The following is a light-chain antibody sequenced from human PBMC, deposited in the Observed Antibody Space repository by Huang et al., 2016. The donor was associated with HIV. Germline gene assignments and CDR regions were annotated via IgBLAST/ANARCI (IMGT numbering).Light chain of an antibody. CDR2: KAS. CDR3: QHYSTSMYS. J-gene: IGKJ2*01. V-gene: IGKV1-5*03. CDR1: ESIGSW. Sequence: IQMTQSPSTLSASVGDRVTVTCRASESIGSWLAWYQQKPGKAPKLRIYKASTSASDVPSRFSGSGSGTQFTLIISSLQPDDFATYYCQHYSTSMYSFGQGTKVEIK.